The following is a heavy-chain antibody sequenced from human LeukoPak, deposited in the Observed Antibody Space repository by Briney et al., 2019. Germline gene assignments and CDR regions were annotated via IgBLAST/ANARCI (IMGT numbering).Heavy chain of an antibody. V-gene: IGHV3-21*01. CDR1: GFTFSSYS. CDR3: ARGLHYDFWSGYYTVYYYMDV. J-gene: IGHJ6*03. Sequence: PGGSLRLSCAASGFTFSSYSMNWVRQAPGKGLEWVSSISSSSSYIYYADSVKGRFTISRDNAKNSLYLQMNSLRAEDTAVYYCARGLHYDFWSGYYTVYYYMDVWGKGTTVTVSS. CDR2: ISSSSSYI. D-gene: IGHD3-3*01.